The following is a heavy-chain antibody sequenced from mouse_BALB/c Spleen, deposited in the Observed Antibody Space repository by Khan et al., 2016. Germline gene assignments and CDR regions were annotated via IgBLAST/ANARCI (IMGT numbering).Heavy chain of an antibody. D-gene: IGHD1-2*01. CDR1: GFNIEDTY. J-gene: IGHJ2*01. V-gene: IGHV14-3*02. CDR2: IDPANGDT. CDR3: TTTAAYFDY. Sequence: VQLQQSGAELVRPGASVKLSCTVSGFNIEDTYIHWVKQRPEQGLEWIGRIDPANGDTKFDPKFQGKAIIAAATSSNTAYLQLSSLTSEDTAVYYCTTTAAYFDYWGQGTTLTVSS.